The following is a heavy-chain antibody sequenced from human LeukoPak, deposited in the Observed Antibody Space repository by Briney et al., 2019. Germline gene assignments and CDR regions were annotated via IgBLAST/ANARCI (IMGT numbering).Heavy chain of an antibody. J-gene: IGHJ4*02. D-gene: IGHD3-10*01. CDR2: IDARSSYI. V-gene: IGHV3-21*01. CDR1: GFTFIRYS. CDR3: ARAFLIGDYFDS. Sequence: GGSLRLSCAASGFTFIRYSMKWVRQAPGKGREGVASIDARSSYIYYPDAVKGRFTISRDNDKNSLYLQMNSLRAEDMAVYYCARAFLIGDYFDSWGQGTLVTVSS.